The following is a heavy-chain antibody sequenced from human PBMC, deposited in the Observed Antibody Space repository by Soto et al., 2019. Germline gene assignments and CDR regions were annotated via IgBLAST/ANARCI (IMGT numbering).Heavy chain of an antibody. CDR1: GFTFSSYA. V-gene: IGHV3-23*01. Sequence: GGSLRLSCAASGFTFSSYAMSWVRQAPGKGLEWVSAISGSGGSTYYADSVKGRFTISRDNSKNTLYLQMNSLRAEDTAVYYCAKPPSTHSSGWYIFLCAFDIWGQGTMVTVSS. D-gene: IGHD6-19*01. J-gene: IGHJ3*02. CDR3: AKPPSTHSSGWYIFLCAFDI. CDR2: ISGSGGST.